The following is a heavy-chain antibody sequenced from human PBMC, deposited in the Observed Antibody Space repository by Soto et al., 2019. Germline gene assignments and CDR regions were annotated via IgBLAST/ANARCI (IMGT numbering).Heavy chain of an antibody. CDR2: MNPNSGNT. CDR3: AIGAFHDPFMVRGDANFAY. Sequence: ASVKVSCKASGYTFTSYDINWVRQATGQGLEWMGWMNPNSGNTGYAQKFQGRVTMTRNTSISTAYMELSSLRSEDTAVYYCAIGAFHDPFMVRGDANFAYWGQGTLVTVSS. D-gene: IGHD3-10*01. CDR1: GYTFTSYD. V-gene: IGHV1-8*01. J-gene: IGHJ4*02.